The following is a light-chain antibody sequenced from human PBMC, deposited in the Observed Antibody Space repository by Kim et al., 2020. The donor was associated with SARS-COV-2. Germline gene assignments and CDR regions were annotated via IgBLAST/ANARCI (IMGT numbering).Light chain of an antibody. J-gene: IGKJ1*01. CDR3: QQRNNWWT. CDR1: QSVSSY. CDR2: DAS. V-gene: IGKV3-11*01. Sequence: SLSPGERATPSCRINQSVSSYLAWYQQKPGQAPRLLIYDASHRAIGIPPRFSGSGSGTNFTLTISSLEPEDFAVYYCQQRNNWWTFGQGTKVDIK.